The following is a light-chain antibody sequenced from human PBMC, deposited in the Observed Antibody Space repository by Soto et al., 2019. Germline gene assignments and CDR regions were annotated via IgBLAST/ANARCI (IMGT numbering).Light chain of an antibody. J-gene: IGKJ5*01. CDR2: DAS. CDR1: QSVSVS. CDR3: QQYDSLPLT. Sequence: IRMTQSPSTLSACVGDTAIIXCRASQSVSVSLAWYQQKPGKAPNLLIYDASTLQGGGPSRSSGGGSATDFARTISSLEPEDIATYYGQQYDSLPLTFGQGTRLEI. V-gene: IGKV1-5*01.